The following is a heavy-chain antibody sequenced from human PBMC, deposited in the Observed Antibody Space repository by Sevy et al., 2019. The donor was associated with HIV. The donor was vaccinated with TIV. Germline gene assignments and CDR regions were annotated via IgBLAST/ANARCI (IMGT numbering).Heavy chain of an antibody. J-gene: IGHJ4*02. CDR2: IIPVFDTV. CDR3: ARGGDSSGFYYLFDY. D-gene: IGHD3-22*01. Sequence: ASVKVSCKTSGGTFSSHAISWVRQAPGQGLEWMGGIIPVFDTVNYAQKFQGRVTITADKSTNTAYMELSSLKSEDMAVYYCARGGDSSGFYYLFDYWGQGTLVTVSS. V-gene: IGHV1-69*06. CDR1: GGTFSSHA.